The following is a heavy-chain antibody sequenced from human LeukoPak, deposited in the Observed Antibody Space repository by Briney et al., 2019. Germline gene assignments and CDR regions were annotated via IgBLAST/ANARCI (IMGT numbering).Heavy chain of an antibody. D-gene: IGHD6-6*01. J-gene: IGHJ4*02. Sequence: SETLSLTCAVYGGSFSGYYWSWIRQPPGKGLEWIGEINHSGSTNYNPSLKSRVTISVDTSKNQFSLKLSSVTAADTAVYYCARVEQLLDYWGQGTLVTVSS. CDR3: ARVEQLLDY. CDR1: GGSFSGYY. CDR2: INHSGST. V-gene: IGHV4-34*01.